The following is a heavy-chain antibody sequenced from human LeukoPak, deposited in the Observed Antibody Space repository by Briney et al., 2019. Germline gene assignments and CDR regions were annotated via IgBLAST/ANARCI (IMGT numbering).Heavy chain of an antibody. V-gene: IGHV3-74*01. D-gene: IGHD6-19*01. CDR1: GFSFSSYW. CDR2: INNDGSVT. Sequence: PGGSLRLSCAASGFSFSSYWMHWVRQVPGKGLVWVARINNDGSVTIYADSVKGRFIMSRDNAKNTLYLQMTSLRAEDTAVYYCARRMAVAGTSPFDYWGQGTLVTVSS. CDR3: ARRMAVAGTSPFDY. J-gene: IGHJ4*02.